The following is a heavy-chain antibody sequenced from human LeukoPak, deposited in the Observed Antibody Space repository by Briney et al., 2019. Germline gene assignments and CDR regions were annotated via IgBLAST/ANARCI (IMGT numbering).Heavy chain of an antibody. V-gene: IGHV3-23*01. CDR3: AKVGSGLITMVRGVITYFDY. J-gene: IGHJ4*02. CDR1: GFTFSNYA. D-gene: IGHD3-10*01. CDR2: ISSSSSTI. Sequence: GGSLRLSCAASGFTFSNYAMDWVRQAPGKGLEWVSYISSSSSTIYYADSVKGRFTISRDNSKNTLYLQMNSLRAEDTAVYYCAKVGSGLITMVRGVITYFDYWGQGTLVTVSS.